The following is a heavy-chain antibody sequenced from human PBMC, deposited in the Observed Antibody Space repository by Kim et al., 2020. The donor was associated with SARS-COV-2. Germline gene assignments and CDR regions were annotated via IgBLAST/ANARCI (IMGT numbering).Heavy chain of an antibody. CDR3: AREVYYYGSGSYYNEMDV. J-gene: IGHJ6*04. D-gene: IGHD3-10*01. CDR2: IYYSGST. CDR1: GGSISSYY. V-gene: IGHV4-59*13. Sequence: SETLSLTCTVSGGSISSYYWSWIRQPPGKGLEWIGYIYYSGSTNYNPSLKSRVTISVDTSKNQFTLKLSSVTAADTAVYYCAREVYYYGSGSYYNEMDVWGKGTTVTVSS.